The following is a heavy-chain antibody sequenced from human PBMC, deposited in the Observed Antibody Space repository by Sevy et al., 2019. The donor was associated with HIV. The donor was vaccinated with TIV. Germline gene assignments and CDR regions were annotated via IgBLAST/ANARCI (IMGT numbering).Heavy chain of an antibody. CDR3: TRDLPPSATTVAHFDY. Sequence: GGSLRLSCAASGFTFSSFEMNWVRQAPGKGPEWVSYISSSGNTISYSDSVKGRFTISRDNAKNSLYLQMNSLRVEDTAIYYCTRDLPPSATTVAHFDYWGQGTLVTVSS. CDR1: GFTFSSFE. J-gene: IGHJ4*02. CDR2: ISSSGNTI. D-gene: IGHD4-17*01. V-gene: IGHV3-48*03.